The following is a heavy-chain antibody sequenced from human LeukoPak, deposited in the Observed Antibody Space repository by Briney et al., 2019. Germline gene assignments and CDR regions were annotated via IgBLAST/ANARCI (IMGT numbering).Heavy chain of an antibody. Sequence: SETLSLTCTVSGGSISTYYWSWIRQPPGKGLEYIGYIYYSGSTNYNPSLKSRVTISLDTSKNRFSLKLSSVTAADTAVYYCAREEVPHGFDIWGQGTMVTVSS. CDR1: GGSISTYY. CDR3: AREEVPHGFDI. V-gene: IGHV4-59*01. J-gene: IGHJ3*02. CDR2: IYYSGST.